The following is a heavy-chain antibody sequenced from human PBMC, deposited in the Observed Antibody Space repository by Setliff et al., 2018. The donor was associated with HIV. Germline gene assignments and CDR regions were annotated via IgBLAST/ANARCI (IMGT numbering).Heavy chain of an antibody. Sequence: ASVKVSCKASGYTFAGYYIHWVRQAPGQGLEWMGWINPNGGGTNYAQKFQGRVTMTRDTSISTAYMELNRLRSDDTAMYYCATTEGGYTLNSDSSGSRYFDHWGQGTLVTVSS. V-gene: IGHV1-2*02. J-gene: IGHJ4*02. CDR1: GYTFAGYY. D-gene: IGHD3-22*01. CDR3: ATTEGGYTLNSDSSGSRYFDH. CDR2: INPNGGGT.